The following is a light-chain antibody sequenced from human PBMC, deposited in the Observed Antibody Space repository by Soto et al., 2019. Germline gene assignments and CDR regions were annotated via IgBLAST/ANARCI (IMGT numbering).Light chain of an antibody. J-gene: IGLJ2*01. CDR2: DVS. CDR1: NSDVGGYNY. V-gene: IGLV2-14*01. Sequence: QSALTQPASVSGSPGQSITISCTGTNSDVGGYNYVSWYQQHPGKAPKLMIFDVSNRPSEVSNRFSGSRSGNTASLTISGLQAEDEADYYCSSYTSSSTVVFGGGTKLTVL. CDR3: SSYTSSSTVV.